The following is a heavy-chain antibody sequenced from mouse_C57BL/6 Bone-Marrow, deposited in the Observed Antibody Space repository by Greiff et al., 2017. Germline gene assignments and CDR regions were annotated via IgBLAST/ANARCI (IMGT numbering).Heavy chain of an antibody. V-gene: IGHV1-19*01. D-gene: IGHD2-12*01. CDR3: DTQTSYSDRSSFDV. CDR1: GYTFTDYY. CDR2: INSYNGGT. Sequence: VQLQQSGPVLVKPGASVKMSCKASGYTFTDYYMNWVKQSHGKSLEWIGVINSYNGGTSYNQKFKGKATLTVDKSSSTAYMEHTSLTSVDSAVYDGDTQTSYSDRSSFDVWGTRTTVTISS. J-gene: IGHJ1*03.